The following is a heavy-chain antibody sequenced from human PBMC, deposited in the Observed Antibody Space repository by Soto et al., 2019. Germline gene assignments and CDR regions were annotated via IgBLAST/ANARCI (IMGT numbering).Heavy chain of an antibody. V-gene: IGHV4-59*03. J-gene: IGHJ4*02. CDR1: GDSIRSSY. CDR3: AKISAGSTDETMFTVFDH. D-gene: IGHD6-13*01. Sequence: SETLSLTCTVSGDSIRSSYWTWIRQAPGRGLEWIGDIYHTGTTNYNPSLKSRVSISVDTSRNQFSLRLRSVTAADTAIYFCAKISAGSTDETMFTVFDHWGQGTLVTVSS. CDR2: IYHTGTT.